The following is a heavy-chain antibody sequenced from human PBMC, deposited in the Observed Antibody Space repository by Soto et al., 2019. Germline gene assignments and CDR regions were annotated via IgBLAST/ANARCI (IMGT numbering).Heavy chain of an antibody. CDR3: ARVRYCSGGSCYLSPDALDI. D-gene: IGHD2-15*01. CDR1: GYTFTSYA. Sequence: ASVKVSCKASGYTFTSYAMHWVRQAPGQRLEWMGWINAGNGNTKYSQKFQGRVTITRDTSASTAYMELSSLRSEDTAVYYCARVRYCSGGSCYLSPDALDIWGQGTMVTVSS. J-gene: IGHJ3*02. V-gene: IGHV1-3*01. CDR2: INAGNGNT.